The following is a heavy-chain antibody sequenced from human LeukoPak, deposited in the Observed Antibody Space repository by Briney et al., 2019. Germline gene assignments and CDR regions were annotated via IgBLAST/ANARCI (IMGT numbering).Heavy chain of an antibody. Sequence: SETLSLTCGVSGGSINTNTFFWGWIRQPPGKGLEWIGNVFYSGNTMYNPSLKSRVTMSIDTSKSQFSLSLSSVTAADTAMYWCVRQSRIFGVTRPGYMDVWGKGIMVSVSS. CDR3: VRQSRIFGVTRPGYMDV. J-gene: IGHJ6*03. CDR2: VFYSGNT. D-gene: IGHD3-3*01. V-gene: IGHV4-39*01. CDR1: GGSINTNTFF.